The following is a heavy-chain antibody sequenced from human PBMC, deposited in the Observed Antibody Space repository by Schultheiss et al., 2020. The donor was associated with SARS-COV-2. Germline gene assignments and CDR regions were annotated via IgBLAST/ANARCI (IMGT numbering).Heavy chain of an antibody. Sequence: SQTLSLTCSVSGGSISSYYWSWIRQPAGKGLEWIGRIYTSGSTNYNPSLKSRVTMSVDTSKNQFSLKLSSVTAADTAVYYCARNYYASGSMDYWGQGTRVTVSS. CDR1: GGSISSYY. CDR3: ARNYYASGSMDY. D-gene: IGHD3-10*01. J-gene: IGHJ4*02. CDR2: IYTSGST. V-gene: IGHV4-4*07.